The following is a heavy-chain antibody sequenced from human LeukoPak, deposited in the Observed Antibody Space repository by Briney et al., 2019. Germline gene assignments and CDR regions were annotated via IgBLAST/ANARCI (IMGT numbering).Heavy chain of an antibody. CDR3: ARQGGEYEWELLPSNNWFDP. J-gene: IGHJ5*02. Sequence: SETLSLSCTVSGGSISSSSYYWGWIRQPTGKGLEWVGSIYYSGSTSYNPSLKSRVTISVDTSKNQFSLKLSSVTAADTAVYYCARQGGEYEWELLPSNNWFDPWGQGTLVTVSS. V-gene: IGHV4-39*01. CDR2: IYYSGST. CDR1: GGSISSSSYY. D-gene: IGHD1-26*01.